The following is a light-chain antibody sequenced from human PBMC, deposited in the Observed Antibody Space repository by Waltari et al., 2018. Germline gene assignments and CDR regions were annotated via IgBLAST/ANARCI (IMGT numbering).Light chain of an antibody. CDR3: NSRDSSDNHLV. J-gene: IGLJ1*01. CDR1: SLRNYY. Sequence: SSELTQDPAVSVALGQTVRITCQGDSLRNYYVSWYQQKPRQAPVLVISGKNNRPPGIPDRFSGSSSGNTASLTITGAKAEDEADYYCNSRDSSDNHLVFGTGTKVTVL. V-gene: IGLV3-19*01. CDR2: GKN.